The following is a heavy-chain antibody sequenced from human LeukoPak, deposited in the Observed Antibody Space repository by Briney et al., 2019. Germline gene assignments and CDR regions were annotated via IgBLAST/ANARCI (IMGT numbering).Heavy chain of an antibody. J-gene: IGHJ5*02. D-gene: IGHD6-13*01. CDR3: AREESSSWYRGWFDP. Sequence: PSETLSLTCTVSGGSISSGSYYWSWIRQPAGKGLEWIGRIYTSGSTNYNPSLKSRVTISVDTSKNQFSLKLSSVTAADTAVYYCAREESSSWYRGWFDPWGQGTLVTVSS. V-gene: IGHV4-61*02. CDR2: IYTSGST. CDR1: GGSISSGSYY.